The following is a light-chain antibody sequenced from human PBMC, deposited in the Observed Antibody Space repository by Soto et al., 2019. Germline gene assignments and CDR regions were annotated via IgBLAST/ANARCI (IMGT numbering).Light chain of an antibody. CDR2: VSS. V-gene: IGKV3-20*01. Sequence: DIVLAQSPGALSLSPGERATRCCRASQSMFNHYLAWYQQQRCHSPRLLIYVSSSRATGIPDRFSGSGSGADFTLTISRLEPEDFAVYYCHQYGSLPRTFGQGTKVDI. J-gene: IGKJ1*01. CDR3: HQYGSLPRT. CDR1: QSMFNHY.